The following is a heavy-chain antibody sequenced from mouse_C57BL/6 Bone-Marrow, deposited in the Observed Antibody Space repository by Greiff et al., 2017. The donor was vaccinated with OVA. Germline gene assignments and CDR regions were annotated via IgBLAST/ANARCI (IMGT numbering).Heavy chain of an antibody. CDR3: ARYKGRVAVDYFDY. V-gene: IGHV7-3*01. D-gene: IGHD1-1*01. Sequence: EVKLMESGGGLVQPGDSLSLSCAASGFTFTNYYMSWVRQPPGKALEWLAFIRNKPNGFTTEYSASVKGRFTISRDNSQSILYLQMNALRAEDSATYYCARYKGRVAVDYFDYWGQGTALTVSS. CDR2: IRNKPNGFTT. J-gene: IGHJ2*01. CDR1: GFTFTNYY.